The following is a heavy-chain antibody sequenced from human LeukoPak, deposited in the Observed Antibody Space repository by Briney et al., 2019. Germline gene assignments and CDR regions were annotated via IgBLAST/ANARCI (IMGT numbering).Heavy chain of an antibody. CDR3: AKETRGSYSDY. CDR2: IRYDGTSN. Sequence: GGSLRLSCAASGFTFSSSGMHWVRQAPGKGLEWVAFIRYDGTSNYYADSVKGRLTISRDNTKNTVDLEMNSLRAEDTAVNYCAKETRGSYSDYWGQGTPVTAS. D-gene: IGHD1-26*01. J-gene: IGHJ4*02. V-gene: IGHV3-30*02. CDR1: GFTFSSSG.